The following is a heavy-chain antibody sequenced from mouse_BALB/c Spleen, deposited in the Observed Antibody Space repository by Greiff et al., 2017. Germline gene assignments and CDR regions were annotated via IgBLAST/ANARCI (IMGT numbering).Heavy chain of an antibody. Sequence: VQLQQSGAELMKPGASVKISCKATGYTFSSYWIEWVKQRPGHGLEWIGEILPGSGSTNYNEKFKGKATFTADTSSNTAYMQLSSLTSEDSAVYYCANYYGSSYSFAYWGQGTLVTVSA. CDR3: ANYYGSSYSFAY. D-gene: IGHD1-1*01. J-gene: IGHJ3*01. V-gene: IGHV1-9*01. CDR2: ILPGSGST. CDR1: GYTFSSYW.